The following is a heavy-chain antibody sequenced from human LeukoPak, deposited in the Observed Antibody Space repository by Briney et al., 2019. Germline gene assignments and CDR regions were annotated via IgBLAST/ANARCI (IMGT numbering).Heavy chain of an antibody. CDR2: INHSGST. CDR3: ARHGLGRGVYITRQYNYYMDV. D-gene: IGHD3-10*01. CDR1: GGSFSSYY. J-gene: IGHJ6*04. V-gene: IGHV4-34*01. Sequence: NPSETLSLTCAVYGGSFSSYYWSWVRQPPGSGLEWIGEINHSGSTNYNPSLKSRVTVSIDKSKNQFSLKLSSLTAADTATYFCARHGLGRGVYITRQYNYYMDVWGTGTTVIVSS.